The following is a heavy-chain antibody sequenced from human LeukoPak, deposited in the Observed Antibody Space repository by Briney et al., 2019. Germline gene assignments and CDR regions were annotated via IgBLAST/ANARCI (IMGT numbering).Heavy chain of an antibody. CDR2: INHGGST. CDR3: ARYLDYGGNSRVFQH. V-gene: IGHV4-39*07. Sequence: ETLSLTCSVSGASISSGSNYWGWIRQPPGKGLEWIGEINHGGSTNYNPSLKSRVTISIDTSKNQFSLKLSSVTAADTAVYYCARYLDYGGNSRVFQHWGQGILVTVSS. CDR1: GASISSGSNY. J-gene: IGHJ1*01. D-gene: IGHD4-23*01.